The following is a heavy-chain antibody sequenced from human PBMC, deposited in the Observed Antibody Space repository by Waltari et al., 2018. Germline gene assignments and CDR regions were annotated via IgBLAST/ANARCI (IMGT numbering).Heavy chain of an antibody. CDR2: ISPNGDST. CDR1: GFTFSIYS. Sequence: EVQLVESGGGLVQPGGSLRLSCSASGFTFSIYSMHWVRQGPGKGWEYVSAISPNGDSTYYADCVKGRLTISRDNSKNTVFLQMSSLRAEDTAVYYCVKRWSSSDVDYWGQGTLVTVSS. J-gene: IGHJ4*02. D-gene: IGHD2-15*01. CDR3: VKRWSSSDVDY. V-gene: IGHV3-64D*06.